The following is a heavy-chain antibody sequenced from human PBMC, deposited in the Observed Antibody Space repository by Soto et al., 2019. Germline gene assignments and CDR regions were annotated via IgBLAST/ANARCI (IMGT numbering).Heavy chain of an antibody. CDR3: ARDSGVFITHYYYYGMDV. J-gene: IGHJ6*02. CDR1: GGTFSSYA. Sequence: QVQLVQSGAEVKKPGSSVKVSCKASGGTFSSYAISWVRQAPGPGLEWMGGIIPIFGTANYAQKFQGRVTITADESTSTAYVELSRLRSEDTAGYYCARDSGVFITHYYYYGMDVWGQGTTVTVSS. D-gene: IGHD3-16*02. V-gene: IGHV1-69*01. CDR2: IIPIFGTA.